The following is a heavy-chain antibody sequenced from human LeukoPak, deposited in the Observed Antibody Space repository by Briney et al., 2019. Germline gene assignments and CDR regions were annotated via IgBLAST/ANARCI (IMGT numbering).Heavy chain of an antibody. J-gene: IGHJ4*02. CDR3: ARDPLVVVSEYYFDY. D-gene: IGHD2-15*01. Sequence: ASVKVSCKASGYTFTSYGISWVRQAPGQGLEWMGWINPNSGGTNYAQKFQGRVTMTRDTSISTAYMELSRLRSDDTAVYYCARDPLVVVSEYYFDYWGQGTLVTVSS. V-gene: IGHV1-2*02. CDR1: GYTFTSYG. CDR2: INPNSGGT.